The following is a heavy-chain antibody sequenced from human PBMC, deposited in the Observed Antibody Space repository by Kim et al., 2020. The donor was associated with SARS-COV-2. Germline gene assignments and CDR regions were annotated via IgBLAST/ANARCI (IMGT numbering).Heavy chain of an antibody. V-gene: IGHV3-30*18. Sequence: GGSLRLSCAASGFTFNTYGMHWVRQAPGKGLEWVAVISYDGSNKNYADSVKGRFTISRDNSKNTLYLQMNSLRVEDTAVYYCVKGVLQYFDWLRGFDPWGRGTLVTVSS. CDR3: VKGVLQYFDWLRGFDP. D-gene: IGHD3-9*01. CDR1: GFTFNTYG. J-gene: IGHJ5*02. CDR2: ISYDGSNK.